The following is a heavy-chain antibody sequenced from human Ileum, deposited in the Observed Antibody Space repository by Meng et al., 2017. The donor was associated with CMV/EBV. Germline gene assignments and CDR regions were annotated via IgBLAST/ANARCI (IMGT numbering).Heavy chain of an antibody. CDR2: IYSNGST. V-gene: IGHV4-61*08. Sequence: SETLSLTCIVSGGSVTSRVYNWNWIRQSPGKGLEWIGYIYSNGSTNYNSSLKSRVIILVDTSKNQFSLQVGSVTAADTAVYYCARGATYYYDSSGYSLGYWGQGTLVTVSS. J-gene: IGHJ4*02. CDR1: GGSVTSRVYN. D-gene: IGHD3-22*01. CDR3: ARGATYYYDSSGYSLGY.